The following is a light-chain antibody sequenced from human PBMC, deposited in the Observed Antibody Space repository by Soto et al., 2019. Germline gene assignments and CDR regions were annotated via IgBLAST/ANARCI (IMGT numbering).Light chain of an antibody. CDR2: DAS. CDR1: QSVATY. J-gene: IGKJ5*01. Sequence: EIVVTQSPATLSLSTGERATLSCRASQSVATYLAWYQHKPGQAPRLLIYDASNRATGIPARFSGSGSGTDFTLTISSLEPEDFAVYYCQQRIKWPITFGQGTRLEIK. V-gene: IGKV3-11*01. CDR3: QQRIKWPIT.